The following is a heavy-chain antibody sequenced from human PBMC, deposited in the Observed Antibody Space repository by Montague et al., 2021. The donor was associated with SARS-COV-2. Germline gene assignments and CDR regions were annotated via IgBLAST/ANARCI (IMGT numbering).Heavy chain of an antibody. J-gene: IGHJ4*02. D-gene: IGHD5-18*01. Sequence: SLRLSCAASGFTFSSYAMSWVRQAPGKGLEWVSANSGSGGSTYYXXSLNGRFTISRDTSKNTLYLQMNSLRAEDTAVSYCAKASWIQLWFRTPYFDYWGPGTLVTVSS. CDR1: GFTFSSYA. V-gene: IGHV3-23*01. CDR3: AKASWIQLWFRTPYFDY. CDR2: NSGSGGST.